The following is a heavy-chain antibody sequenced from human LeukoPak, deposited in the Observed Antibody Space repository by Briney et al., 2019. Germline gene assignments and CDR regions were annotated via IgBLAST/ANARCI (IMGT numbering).Heavy chain of an antibody. CDR2: ISGSGDST. V-gene: IGHV3-23*01. Sequence: GGSLRLSCAASGLTFSNAWMSWVRQAPGKGLEWVSAISGSGDSTYYADSVKGRLTISRDNSKNTLYLQMNSLRAEDTAVYYCAREYMDVWGKGTTVTISS. CDR1: GLTFSNAW. J-gene: IGHJ6*03. CDR3: AREYMDV.